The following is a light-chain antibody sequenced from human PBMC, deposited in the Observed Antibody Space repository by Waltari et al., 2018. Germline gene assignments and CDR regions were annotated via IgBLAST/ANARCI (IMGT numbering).Light chain of an antibody. Sequence: DIQMTQSPSSLSASVGDRVTLTCRASQSISSYLNWYQQKPGKAPKLLISAASSLQSGVPSTFSGSGSGTDFTLTISSLQPEDFATYYCQQSYSTPLTFGGGTKVEIK. CDR3: QQSYSTPLT. CDR1: QSISSY. J-gene: IGKJ4*01. CDR2: AAS. V-gene: IGKV1-39*01.